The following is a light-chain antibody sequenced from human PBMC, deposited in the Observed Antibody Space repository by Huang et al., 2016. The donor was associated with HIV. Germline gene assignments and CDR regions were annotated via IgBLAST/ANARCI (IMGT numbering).Light chain of an antibody. CDR3: LQTNSFPYT. V-gene: IGKV1D-12*01. J-gene: IGKJ2*01. CDR1: QGIDSW. Sequence: DIQMTQSPSSVTASVGDRVTITCRASQGIDSWLAWYQQRPGKAPKVLIYAASSLQGGVPSRFSGSGSGTDFSLTINTLHPEDFATYYCLQTNSFPYTFGQGTNLEI. CDR2: AAS.